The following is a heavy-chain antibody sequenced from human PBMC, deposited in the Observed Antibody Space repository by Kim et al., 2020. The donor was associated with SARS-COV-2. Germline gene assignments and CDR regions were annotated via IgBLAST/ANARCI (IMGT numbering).Heavy chain of an antibody. Sequence: THYADSRKGRFTISRDNAKNTLYLEMNSLRAEDTAVYYCAKRTSGWYLIGYWSQGTLVTVSS. J-gene: IGHJ1*01. V-gene: IGHV3-23*01. CDR2: T. D-gene: IGHD6-19*01. CDR3: AKRTSGWYLIGY.